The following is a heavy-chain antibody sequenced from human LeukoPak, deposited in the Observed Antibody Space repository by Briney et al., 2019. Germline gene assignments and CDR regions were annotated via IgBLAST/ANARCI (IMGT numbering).Heavy chain of an antibody. D-gene: IGHD5-18*01. CDR3: AKGLRSGYSYGAYIDY. J-gene: IGHJ4*02. V-gene: IGHV3-30*18. CDR2: ISYDGSNK. Sequence: GGFLRLSCAASGFTFSSYGMHWVRQAPGKGLEWVAVISYDGSNKYYADSVKGRFTISRDNSKNTLYLQMNSLRAEDTAVYYCAKGLRSGYSYGAYIDYWGQGTLVTVSS. CDR1: GFTFSSYG.